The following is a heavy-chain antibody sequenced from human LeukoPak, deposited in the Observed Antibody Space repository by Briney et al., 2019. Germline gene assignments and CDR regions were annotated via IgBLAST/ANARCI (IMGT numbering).Heavy chain of an antibody. V-gene: IGHV3-53*01. J-gene: IGHJ4*02. CDR1: GFVVTANY. Sequence: PGGSLTLSCAASGFVVTANYLAWARQAPGKGLEWVSTISNGGDPLYGDSVKGRSTISRDESTNTFSLQLDSLRVEDMGVYYCALLSGGTFDYWGQGTQVTVAS. CDR3: ALLSGGTFDY. CDR2: ISNGGDP. D-gene: IGHD2/OR15-2a*01.